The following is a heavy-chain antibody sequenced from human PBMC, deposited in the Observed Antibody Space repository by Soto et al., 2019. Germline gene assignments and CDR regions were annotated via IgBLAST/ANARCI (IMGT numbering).Heavy chain of an antibody. CDR2: INPSGGST. CDR1: GYTFTRYY. CDR3: ARGNCGGDCYSLGY. Sequence: ASVKVYCTASGYTFTRYYMHWVRQTPGQGLEWMGIINPSGGSTSYAQKFQGRVIMTRDTSTSTVYMELSSLRSEDTAVYYCARGNCGGDCYSLGYWGQGTLVTVSS. D-gene: IGHD2-21*02. V-gene: IGHV1-46*01. J-gene: IGHJ4*02.